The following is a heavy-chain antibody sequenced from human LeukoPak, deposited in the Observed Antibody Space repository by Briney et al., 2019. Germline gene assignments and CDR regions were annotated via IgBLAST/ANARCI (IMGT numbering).Heavy chain of an antibody. CDR1: GGSISPYY. CDR3: ARHGGGGESYPRVFDY. J-gene: IGHJ4*02. CDR2: IYHSGST. D-gene: IGHD1-26*01. V-gene: IGHV4-59*08. Sequence: SETLSLTCTASGGSISPYYWSWIRQPPGKGLEWIGYIYHSGSTNYNPSLKSRVTISVDTSKNQFSLKLSSVTAADTAMYYRARHGGGGESYPRVFDYWGRGNLVTVSS.